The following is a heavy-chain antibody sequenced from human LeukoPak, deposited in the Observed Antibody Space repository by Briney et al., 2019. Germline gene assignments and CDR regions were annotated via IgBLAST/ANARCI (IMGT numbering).Heavy chain of an antibody. Sequence: GGSLRLSCAASGFSVSNNYMSWVRQAPGKGLEGVSVIYSRGATYYADSVKGRFTISRDNSKNTLYLQMNSLRAEDTAVYYCAKSDSDCSGGSCYSNYWGQGTLVTVSS. CDR1: GFSVSNNY. V-gene: IGHV3-53*01. D-gene: IGHD2-15*01. CDR2: IYSRGAT. J-gene: IGHJ4*02. CDR3: AKSDSDCSGGSCYSNY.